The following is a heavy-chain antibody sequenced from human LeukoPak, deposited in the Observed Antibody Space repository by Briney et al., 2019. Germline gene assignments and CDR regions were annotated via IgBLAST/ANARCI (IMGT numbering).Heavy chain of an antibody. CDR3: AKQYSGWTPLFDY. CDR1: GFTFNNYA. CDR2: ISGSGGST. Sequence: GGSLRLSCAASGFTFNNYAMNWVRQAPGKGLEWVSAISGSGGSTYYADSVKGQITISRDNSKNTLYLQMNSLRAEDTAVYYCAKQYSGWTPLFDYWGQGTLVTVSS. V-gene: IGHV3-23*01. D-gene: IGHD6-19*01. J-gene: IGHJ4*02.